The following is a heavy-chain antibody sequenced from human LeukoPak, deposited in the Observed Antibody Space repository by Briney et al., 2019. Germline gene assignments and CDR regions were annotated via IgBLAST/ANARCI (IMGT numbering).Heavy chain of an antibody. CDR3: AADPDTTMAFDC. CDR1: GFTFTSSS. Sequence: ASVKVSCKASGFTFTSSSIQWIRQARGQRLEWIGWIVGDSTDTYYAQRFQERVTIARDMPTSTAYLELSSLRSEDTAVYYCAADPDTTMAFDCWGQGTLVTVSS. J-gene: IGHJ4*02. D-gene: IGHD5-18*01. V-gene: IGHV1-58*02. CDR2: IVGDSTDT.